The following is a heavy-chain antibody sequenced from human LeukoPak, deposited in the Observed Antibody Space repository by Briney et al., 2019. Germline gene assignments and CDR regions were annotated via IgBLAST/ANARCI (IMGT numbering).Heavy chain of an antibody. CDR2: ISSSSSTI. J-gene: IGHJ3*02. CDR1: GFTFSSYS. V-gene: IGHV3-48*01. CDR3: AKGRSCTNGICYSWFTEI. D-gene: IGHD2-8*01. Sequence: PGGSLRLSCAASGFTFSSYSMNWVRQAPGKGLEWVSYISSSSSTIYYADSVKGRFTISRDNSKNRMYLQMNSLRGEYITVYYCAKGRSCTNGICYSWFTEIWGQGTMVTVSS.